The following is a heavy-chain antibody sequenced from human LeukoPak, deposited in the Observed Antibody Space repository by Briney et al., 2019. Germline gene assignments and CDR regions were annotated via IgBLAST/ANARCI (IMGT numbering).Heavy chain of an antibody. CDR2: ISGNGGET. J-gene: IGHJ6*03. CDR3: ARERKSNYYLDV. Sequence: PGGSLRLSCAASGFTFSNYGTNWVRQAPGKGLEWVSTISGNGGETYHADSVKGRFTISRDNSKNTLYLQMNSLRAEDTAVYYCARERKSNYYLDVWGKGTTVTVSS. CDR1: GFTFSNYG. V-gene: IGHV3-23*01.